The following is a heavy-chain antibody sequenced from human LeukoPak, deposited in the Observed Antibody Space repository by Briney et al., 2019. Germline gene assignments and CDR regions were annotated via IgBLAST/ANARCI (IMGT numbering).Heavy chain of an antibody. CDR2: IDSGGST. Sequence: GGSLRLSCAASGFTVSSNYMSWVRQAPGKGLEWVSVIDSGGSTYYADSVKGRFTISRDNSQNTLYLQMNSLRAEDTAVYYCARDLPPGVTSRGRIDPSGQGTLVTVSS. D-gene: IGHD3-16*01. J-gene: IGHJ5*02. CDR1: GFTVSSNY. CDR3: ARDLPPGVTSRGRIDP. V-gene: IGHV3-66*01.